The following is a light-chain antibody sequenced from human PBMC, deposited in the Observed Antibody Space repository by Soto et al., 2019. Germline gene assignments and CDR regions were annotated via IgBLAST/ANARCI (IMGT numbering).Light chain of an antibody. Sequence: QSVLTQPPSVSGAPGQRVTIPCTGSSSNIGAAFDVYWYQQLPGTAPKLLIYGNNNRPSGVPDRFSGSKSGTSASLAITGLQAEDEADYYCQSYDSSLSGSVFVGGTKLTVL. CDR2: GNN. J-gene: IGLJ2*01. CDR3: QSYDSSLSGSV. CDR1: SSNIGAAFD. V-gene: IGLV1-40*01.